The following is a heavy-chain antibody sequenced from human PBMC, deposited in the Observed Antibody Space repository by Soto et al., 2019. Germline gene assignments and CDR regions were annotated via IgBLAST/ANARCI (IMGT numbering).Heavy chain of an antibody. D-gene: IGHD1-26*01. CDR3: ARANSYSLLDY. V-gene: IGHV1-46*03. J-gene: IGHJ4*02. Sequence: QVQLVQSGAEVKKPGASVKVSCKASGYTFTSYYMDWVRQAPGQGLEWMGIINPSGGTTTYAQKFPGRVTMTRDTSTSTVYMELCSLRCEYTDVYYCARANSYSLLDYWGQGTLVTVSS. CDR1: GYTFTSYY. CDR2: INPSGGTT.